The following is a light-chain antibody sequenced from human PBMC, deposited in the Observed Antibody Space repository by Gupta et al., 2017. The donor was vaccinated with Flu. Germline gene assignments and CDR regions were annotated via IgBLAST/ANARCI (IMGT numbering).Light chain of an antibody. CDR3: ATDDSRNNYV. Sequence: QRVTISCAGGASKSGSYSVNWNQQHPRTAHNLIIYSNDRRRAGVPARFSVSKTGTAASLAIRGRKEEEEAVYYCATDDSRNNYVFGAGTEVTVL. J-gene: IGLJ1*01. CDR1: ASKSGSYS. V-gene: IGLV1-44*01. CDR2: SND.